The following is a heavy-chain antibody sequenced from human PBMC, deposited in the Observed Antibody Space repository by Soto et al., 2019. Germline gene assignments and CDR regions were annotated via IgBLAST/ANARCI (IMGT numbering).Heavy chain of an antibody. CDR3: ASVPN. Sequence: ASVKVSCKASGGSFSGHAVSSVRQAPGQGLERMGGIIPMFRTTNYARKFQGRLTITADESTSTAAMELTSLRSEDTAIYYCASVPNWGRGTLVTVSS. CDR1: GGSFSGHA. CDR2: IIPMFRTT. J-gene: IGHJ4*02. V-gene: IGHV1-69*13.